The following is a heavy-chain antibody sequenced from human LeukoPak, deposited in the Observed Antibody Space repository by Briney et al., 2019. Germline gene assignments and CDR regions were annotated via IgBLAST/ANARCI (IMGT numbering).Heavy chain of an antibody. CDR1: GYTFTSYG. CDR2: ISAYNGNT. J-gene: IGHJ4*02. V-gene: IGHV1-18*01. Sequence: ASVKVSCKASGYTFTSYGISWVRQAPGQGLEWMGWISAYNGNTNYAQKLQGRVTMTTDTSTSTAYMELRSLRSDDTAVYYCARDHASRYYDSSGTFDYWGQGTLVTVSS. D-gene: IGHD3-22*01. CDR3: ARDHASRYYDSSGTFDY.